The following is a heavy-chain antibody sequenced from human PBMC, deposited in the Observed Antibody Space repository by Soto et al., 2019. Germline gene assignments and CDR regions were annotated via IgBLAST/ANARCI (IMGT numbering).Heavy chain of an antibody. CDR1: GFTFSSYA. V-gene: IGHV3-23*01. J-gene: IGHJ5*02. CDR3: AKEASVLLWFGEHNYFDP. CDR2: ISGSGGST. D-gene: IGHD3-10*01. Sequence: EVQLLESGGGLVQPGGSLRLSCAASGFTFSSYAMSWVRQAPGKGLEWVSAISGSGGSTYYADSVKGRFTISRDNSKNTLYLQMNSLRAEDTAVYYCAKEASVLLWFGEHNYFDPWGQGTLVTVSS.